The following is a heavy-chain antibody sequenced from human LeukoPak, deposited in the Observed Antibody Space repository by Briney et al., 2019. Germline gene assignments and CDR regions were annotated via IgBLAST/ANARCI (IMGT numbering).Heavy chain of an antibody. CDR3: GKDGGQYSSGPEFDP. CDR2: ISGGRERT. Sequence: PGGSLRLSCAASVVVFSRTAMNWARQSPGRGLEWLSAISGGRERTFYADSVKGRFTISRDNSKNMVYLQMNSLRADDTAIYYCGKDGGQYSSGPEFDPRGQGALVTVSS. CDR1: VVVFSRTA. D-gene: IGHD6-19*01. V-gene: IGHV3-23*01. J-gene: IGHJ5*02.